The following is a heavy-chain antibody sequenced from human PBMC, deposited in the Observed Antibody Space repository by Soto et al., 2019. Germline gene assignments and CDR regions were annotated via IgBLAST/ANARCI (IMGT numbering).Heavy chain of an antibody. V-gene: IGHV1-69*01. CDR3: TRVKGRDSSSWLQRPTPYYCDY. D-gene: IGHD6-13*01. CDR2: IIPIFGTA. J-gene: IGHJ4*02. Sequence: QVQLVQSGAEVKKPGSSVKVSCKASGGTFSSHAIIWVRQAPGQGLEWMGGIIPIFGTANYAQKFQGRVTITADESTSTAYMELSSVSCDDTDVYYCTRVKGRDSSSWLQRPTPYYCDYWCQGTLVTVTS. CDR1: GGTFSSHA.